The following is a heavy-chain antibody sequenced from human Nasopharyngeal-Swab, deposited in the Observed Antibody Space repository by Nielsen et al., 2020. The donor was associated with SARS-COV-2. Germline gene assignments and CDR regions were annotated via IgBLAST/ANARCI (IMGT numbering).Heavy chain of an antibody. Sequence: SETLSLTCAVSGGSISSSNWWSWVRQPPGKGLEWIGEIYHSGSTNYNPSLKSRVTISVDKSKNQFSLKLSSVTAADTAVYYCARENGGTDYYAFDIWGQGTMITVSS. CDR1: GGSISSSNW. D-gene: IGHD1-26*01. V-gene: IGHV4-4*02. J-gene: IGHJ3*02. CDR3: ARENGGTDYYAFDI. CDR2: IYHSGST.